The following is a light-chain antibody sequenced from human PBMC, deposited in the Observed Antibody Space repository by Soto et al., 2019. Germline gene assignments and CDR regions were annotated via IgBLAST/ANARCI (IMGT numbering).Light chain of an antibody. V-gene: IGLV1-51*01. CDR2: DNN. Sequence: QSVLTQPPSVSAAPGQTVTISCSGSSYNIGNNFVSWYQHLPGTAPKLLIYDNNKRPSGIPDRFSGTKSGTSATLGITGLQTGDEAHYYCATWDSSLSAGVFGGGTKLTVL. CDR1: SYNIGNNF. CDR3: ATWDSSLSAGV. J-gene: IGLJ2*01.